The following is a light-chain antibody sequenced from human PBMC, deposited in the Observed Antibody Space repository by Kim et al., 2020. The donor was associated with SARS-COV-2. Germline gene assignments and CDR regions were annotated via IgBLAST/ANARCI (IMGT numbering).Light chain of an antibody. CDR1: KLGDKY. CDR2: QDS. CDR3: QAWDSSTVV. Sequence: SYELTQPPSVSVSPGQTASITCSGDKLGDKYACWYKQKPGQSPVLVIYQDSKRPSGIPERFSGSNSGNTATLTISGTQAMDEADYYCQAWDSSTVVFDGG. J-gene: IGLJ2*01. V-gene: IGLV3-1*01.